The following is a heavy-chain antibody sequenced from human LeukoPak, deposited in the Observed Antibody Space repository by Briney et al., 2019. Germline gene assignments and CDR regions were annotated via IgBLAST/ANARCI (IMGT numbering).Heavy chain of an antibody. CDR3: AKDHFSSWYSDWFDP. Sequence: RGSLRLSCAASGFTFSSYAMSWVRQAPGKGLEWVSAISGSGGSTYYADSVKGRFTISKDNSKNTLYLQMNSLRAEDTAVYYCAKDHFSSWYSDWFDPWGQGTLVTVSS. V-gene: IGHV3-23*01. J-gene: IGHJ5*02. D-gene: IGHD6-13*01. CDR2: ISGSGGST. CDR1: GFTFSSYA.